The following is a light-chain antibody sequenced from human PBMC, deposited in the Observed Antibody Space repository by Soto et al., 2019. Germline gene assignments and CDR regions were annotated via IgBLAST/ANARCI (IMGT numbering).Light chain of an antibody. CDR3: QQRSNWPLT. J-gene: IGKJ4*01. CDR2: DAS. CDR1: QSVSSY. Sequence: EIVLTQSPATLSLSPGERATLSCRASQSVSSYLAWYQQKPGQAPRLLIYDASNSATGIPARFSGSGSGTYFTLTIISLEPEDFAVYYCQQRSNWPLTFGGGTKVEIK. V-gene: IGKV3-11*01.